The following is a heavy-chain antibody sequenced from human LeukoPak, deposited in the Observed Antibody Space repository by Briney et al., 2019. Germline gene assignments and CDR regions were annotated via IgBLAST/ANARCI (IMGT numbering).Heavy chain of an antibody. V-gene: IGHV1-24*01. J-gene: IGHJ4*02. Sequence: ASVKVSCKVSGYTLTELSMHWVRQAPGKGLEWMGGFDPEDGETIYAQKFQGRVTMTEDTSTDTAYMELSSLRSEDTAVYYCTPARYFDWLSPLYYFDYWGQGTLVTVSS. CDR2: FDPEDGET. D-gene: IGHD3-9*01. CDR1: GYTLTELS. CDR3: TPARYFDWLSPLYYFDY.